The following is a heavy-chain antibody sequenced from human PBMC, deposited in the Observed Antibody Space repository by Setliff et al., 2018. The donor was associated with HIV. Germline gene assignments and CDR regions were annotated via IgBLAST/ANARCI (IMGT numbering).Heavy chain of an antibody. V-gene: IGHV4-39*07. CDR2: IHVSGTT. Sequence: SETLSLTCTVSGGSTSSSIYYWGWIRQPPGKGLEWIGHIHVSGTTNYNPSLKSRVTISIDTSKHQFSLKLTSVTAADTALYYCARDVMEWFGNYFDNWGQGALVTVSS. CDR1: GGSTSSSIYY. D-gene: IGHD3-3*01. J-gene: IGHJ4*02. CDR3: ARDVMEWFGNYFDN.